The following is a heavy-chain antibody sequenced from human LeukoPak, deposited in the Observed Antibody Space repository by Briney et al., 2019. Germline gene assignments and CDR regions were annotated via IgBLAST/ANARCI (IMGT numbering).Heavy chain of an antibody. V-gene: IGHV1-8*01. Sequence: ASVKVSCKASGYTFTSYDINWVRQATGQGLEWMGWMNPNSGNTGYAQKFQGRVTMTRNTSISTAYMELSSLRSEDTAVYYCARATRGKVTYNFDYWGQGTLVTVSS. D-gene: IGHD5-18*01. CDR2: MNPNSGNT. CDR3: ARATRGKVTYNFDY. CDR1: GYTFTSYD. J-gene: IGHJ4*02.